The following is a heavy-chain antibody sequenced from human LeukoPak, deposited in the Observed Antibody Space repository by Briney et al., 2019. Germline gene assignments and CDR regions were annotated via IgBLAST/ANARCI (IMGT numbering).Heavy chain of an antibody. V-gene: IGHV3-30*18. J-gene: IGHJ4*02. D-gene: IGHD3-10*01. CDR1: GFTFSSYG. CDR3: AQEDYDGSGSYLGN. Sequence: GGSLRLSCAASGFTFSSYGMHWVRQAPGKGLVWVAVISYDGSSEYYGDPVKGRFTISRDNSKNTLYLQMNSLRAEDTAVYYCAQEDYDGSGSYLGNWGRGTLVTVSS. CDR2: ISYDGSSE.